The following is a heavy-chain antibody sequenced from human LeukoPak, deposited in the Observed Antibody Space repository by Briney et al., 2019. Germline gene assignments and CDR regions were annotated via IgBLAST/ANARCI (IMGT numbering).Heavy chain of an antibody. J-gene: IGHJ4*02. Sequence: GGSLRLSCAASGFTFSSYAMSWVRQAPGKGLEWVSAISGSGGSTYYADSVKGRFTISRDNSKNTLYLQINSLRAEDTAVYYCAKDPSPGGSYFHPDYWGQGTLVTVSS. CDR3: AKDPSPGGSYFHPDY. V-gene: IGHV3-23*01. D-gene: IGHD1-26*01. CDR2: ISGSGGST. CDR1: GFTFSSYA.